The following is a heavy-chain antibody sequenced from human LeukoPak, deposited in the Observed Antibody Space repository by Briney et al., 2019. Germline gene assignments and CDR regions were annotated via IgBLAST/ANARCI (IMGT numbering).Heavy chain of an antibody. CDR2: ISWNSGSI. CDR1: GFTFDDYA. D-gene: IGHD4-23*01. V-gene: IGHV3-9*01. J-gene: IGHJ4*02. Sequence: PGGSLRLSCAASGFTFDDYAMHWVRQVPGKGLEWVSGISWNSGSIDYADSVKGRFTISRDNAKNSLYLQMNSLRAEDTAVYYCAKGMYGGNSDGLDYWGQGTLVTVSS. CDR3: AKGMYGGNSDGLDY.